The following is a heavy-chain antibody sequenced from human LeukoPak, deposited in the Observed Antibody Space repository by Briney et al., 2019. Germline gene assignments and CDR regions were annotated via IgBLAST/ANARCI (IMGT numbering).Heavy chain of an antibody. V-gene: IGHV3-23*01. Sequence: GGSLRLSCTASGFTFGDYVMSWVRQAPGKGLEWVSAISGSGGSTYYADSVKGRFTISRDNSKNTLYLQMNSLRAEDTAVYYCAKYSSSWPHYYYMDVWGKGTTVTVSS. J-gene: IGHJ6*03. CDR3: AKYSSSWPHYYYMDV. CDR2: ISGSGGST. D-gene: IGHD6-13*01. CDR1: GFTFGDYV.